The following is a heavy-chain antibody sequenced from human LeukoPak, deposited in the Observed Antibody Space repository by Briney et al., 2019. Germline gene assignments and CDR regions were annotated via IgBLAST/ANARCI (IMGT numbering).Heavy chain of an antibody. CDR2: MNPNSANT. J-gene: IGHJ4*02. D-gene: IGHD6-13*01. Sequence: ASVKVSCKASGYTFTSYDINWVRQATGQGLEWMGWMNPNSANTGYAQKFQGRVTMTRNTSISTAYMELSSLRSEDTAVYYCARANSSRYKGDRYYFDYWGQGTLVTVSS. V-gene: IGHV1-8*01. CDR1: GYTFTSYD. CDR3: ARANSSRYKGDRYYFDY.